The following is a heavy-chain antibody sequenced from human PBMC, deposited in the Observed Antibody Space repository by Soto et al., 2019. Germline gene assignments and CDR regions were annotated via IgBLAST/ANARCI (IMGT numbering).Heavy chain of an antibody. J-gene: IGHJ4*02. CDR2: ISGSGGST. D-gene: IGHD3-10*01. CDR3: AKDIRAYGSFDY. Sequence: GGSLRLSCVASGFTFGSYAMSWVRQAPGKGLEWVSAISGSGGSTYYADSVKGRFTISRDNSKNTLYLQMNSLRTEDTAVYYCAKDIRAYGSFDYWGQGTLVTVSS. V-gene: IGHV3-23*01. CDR1: GFTFGSYA.